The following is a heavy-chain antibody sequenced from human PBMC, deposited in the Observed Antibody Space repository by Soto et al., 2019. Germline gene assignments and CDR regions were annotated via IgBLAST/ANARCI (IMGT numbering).Heavy chain of an antibody. V-gene: IGHV3-9*01. D-gene: IGHD3-10*01. Sequence: EVQLVESGGGLVQPGRSLRLSCAASGFTFDDYAMHWVRQAPGKGLEWVSGISWNSGSIGYADSVTGRFTISRDNAKNSLYLQMNSLRDEDTALYYCAKDNYGSGEIGYWGQGTLVTVSS. J-gene: IGHJ4*02. CDR2: ISWNSGSI. CDR3: AKDNYGSGEIGY. CDR1: GFTFDDYA.